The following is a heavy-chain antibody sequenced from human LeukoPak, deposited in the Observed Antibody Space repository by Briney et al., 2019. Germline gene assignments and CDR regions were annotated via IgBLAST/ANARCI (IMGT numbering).Heavy chain of an antibody. CDR3: ARVARRYYDSSGYYCDY. V-gene: IGHV1-69*04. J-gene: IGHJ4*02. CDR1: GGTFSSYA. Sequence: SVKVSCKASGGTFSSYAISWVRQAPGQGLEWMGRIIPILGIANYAQKFQGRVTITADKSTSTAYMELSSLRSEDTAVYYCARVARRYYDSSGYYCDYWGQGTLVTVSS. CDR2: IIPILGIA. D-gene: IGHD3-22*01.